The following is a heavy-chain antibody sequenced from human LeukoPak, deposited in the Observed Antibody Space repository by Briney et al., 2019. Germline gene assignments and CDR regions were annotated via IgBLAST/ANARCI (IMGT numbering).Heavy chain of an antibody. Sequence: GGSLRLSCAASGFTFDNYSMNWVRQAPGKGLEWVSSISPTNSYIYYADSLKGRFTISRDNAKNSLYLQMNSLRAEDTAVYYCAELGITMIGGVWGKGTTVTISS. D-gene: IGHD3-10*02. CDR2: ISPTNSYI. CDR1: GFTFDNYS. J-gene: IGHJ6*04. V-gene: IGHV3-21*01. CDR3: AELGITMIGGV.